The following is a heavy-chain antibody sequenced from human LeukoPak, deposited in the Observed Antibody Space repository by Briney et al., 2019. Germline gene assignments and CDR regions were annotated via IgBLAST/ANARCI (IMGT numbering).Heavy chain of an antibody. Sequence: HPPETLSLTCTISGGSISGSISSYYWDWIRQPPGEGLEWIGYIYYSGTTNYNPSLKSRVTISVDTSKNQFFLKLSSVTAADTAVYYCARTFYYDSRKAFDIWGQGTMVTVSS. CDR1: GGSISGSISSYY. V-gene: IGHV4-61*05. J-gene: IGHJ3*02. D-gene: IGHD3-22*01. CDR3: ARTFYYDSRKAFDI. CDR2: IYYSGTT.